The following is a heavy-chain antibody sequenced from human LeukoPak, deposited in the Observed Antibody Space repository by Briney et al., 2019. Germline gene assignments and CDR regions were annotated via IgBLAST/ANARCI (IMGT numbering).Heavy chain of an antibody. CDR2: ISYDGSNK. V-gene: IGHV3-30-3*01. Sequence: GGSLRLSCAASGFTFSSYAMPWVRQAPGKGLEWVAVISYDGSNKYYADSVKGRFTISRDNSKNTLYLQMNSLRAEDTAVYYCARGYYYDSSGYYYGETTFDYWGQGTLVTVSS. J-gene: IGHJ4*02. D-gene: IGHD3-22*01. CDR1: GFTFSSYA. CDR3: ARGYYYDSSGYYYGETTFDY.